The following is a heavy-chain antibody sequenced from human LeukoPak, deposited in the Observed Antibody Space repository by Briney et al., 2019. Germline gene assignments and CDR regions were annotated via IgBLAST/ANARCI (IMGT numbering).Heavy chain of an antibody. CDR3: AREGITVTAQGWFDP. V-gene: IGHV3-30*01. CDR2: ISYDGSNK. CDR1: GFTFSSYA. D-gene: IGHD4-11*01. J-gene: IGHJ5*02. Sequence: GRSLRLSCAASGFTFSSYAMHWVRQAPGKGLEWGAVISYDGSNKYYADSVKGRFTISRDNSKNTLYLQMNSLRAEDTAVYYCAREGITVTAQGWFDPWGQGTLVTVSS.